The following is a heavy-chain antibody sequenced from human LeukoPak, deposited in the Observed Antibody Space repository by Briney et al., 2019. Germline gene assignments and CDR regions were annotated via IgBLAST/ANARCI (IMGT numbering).Heavy chain of an antibody. CDR3: ARDLWGITMIVGPIEDY. CDR1: GFTFSSYS. CDR2: ISSSSSYI. Sequence: GGSLRLSCAASGFTFSSYSMNWVRQAPGKGLEWVSSISSSSSYIYHADSVKGRFTISRDNAKNSLYPQMNSLRAEDTAVYYCARDLWGITMIVGPIEDYWGQGTLVTVSS. J-gene: IGHJ4*02. D-gene: IGHD3-22*01. V-gene: IGHV3-21*01.